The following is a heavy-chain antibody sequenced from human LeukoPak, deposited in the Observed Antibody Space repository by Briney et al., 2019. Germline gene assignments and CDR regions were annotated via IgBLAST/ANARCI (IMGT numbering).Heavy chain of an antibody. V-gene: IGHV3-48*03. Sequence: PGGCLRLSCAASGFTFSSYEMNWVRQAPGKGLEWVSYISSSGSTIYYADSVKGRFTISRDNDKNSLYLQMNSLRAEDTAVYYCAITMVRGVIIFKGDFDYWGQGTLVTVSS. D-gene: IGHD3-10*01. CDR3: AITMVRGVIIFKGDFDY. J-gene: IGHJ4*02. CDR1: GFTFSSYE. CDR2: ISSSGSTI.